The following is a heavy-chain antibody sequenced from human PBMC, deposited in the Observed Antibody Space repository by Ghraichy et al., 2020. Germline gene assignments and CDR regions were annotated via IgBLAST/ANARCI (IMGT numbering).Heavy chain of an antibody. V-gene: IGHV3-33*01. CDR2: IWYDGSNK. CDR1: GFTFSSYG. D-gene: IGHD5-18*01. Sequence: GGSLRLSCAASGFTFSSYGMHWVRQAPGKGLEWVAVIWYDGSNKYYADSVKGRFTISRDNSKNTLYLQMNSLRAEDTAVYYCARGYSYGLPYYYYYYGMDVWGQGTTVTVSS. CDR3: ARGYSYGLPYYYYYYGMDV. J-gene: IGHJ6*02.